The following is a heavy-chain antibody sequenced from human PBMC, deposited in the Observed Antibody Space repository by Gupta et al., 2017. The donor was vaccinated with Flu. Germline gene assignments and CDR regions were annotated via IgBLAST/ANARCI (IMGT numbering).Heavy chain of an antibody. V-gene: IGHV3-33*01. Sequence: QVQLVESGGGVVQPGKSLRLSCAASGFTFRIYAIQWVRQAPGKGLEWVAMIRSNGDKKYYDDSVKGRFTVSRENSKNTVFLEMNSLRVEDTAVYYCARLAGNHFDSPGYEDVLDVWGQGTMVTVSS. J-gene: IGHJ3*01. CDR1: GFTFRIYA. D-gene: IGHD3-9*01. CDR3: ARLAGNHFDSPGYEDVLDV. CDR2: IRSNGDKK.